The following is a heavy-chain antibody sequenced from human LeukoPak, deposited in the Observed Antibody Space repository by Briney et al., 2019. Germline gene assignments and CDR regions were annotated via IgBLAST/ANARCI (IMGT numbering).Heavy chain of an antibody. CDR2: IYPGDSDT. CDR1: GYRFSSYW. J-gene: IGHJ4*02. V-gene: IGHV5-51*01. CDR3: ARQYSSGWYWVY. Sequence: GESLKISCKDSGYRFSSYWIAWVRQMPGKGLEWMGIIYPGDSDTRYSPSFQGRVTISADKSISTAYLQWSSLKASDTAMYYCARQYSSGWYWVYWGQGTLVTVSS. D-gene: IGHD6-19*01.